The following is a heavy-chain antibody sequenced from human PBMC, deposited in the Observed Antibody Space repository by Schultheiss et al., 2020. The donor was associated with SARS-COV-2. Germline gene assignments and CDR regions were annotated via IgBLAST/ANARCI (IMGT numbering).Heavy chain of an antibody. CDR3: ARESGNYWFDP. D-gene: IGHD1-26*01. J-gene: IGHJ5*02. CDR2: IYHSGTT. CDR1: GYSITSGYY. V-gene: IGHV4-38-2*02. Sequence: SETLSLTCAVSGYSITSGYYWAWIRQPPGKGLEWIGSIYHSGTTYYSPSLKSRVSISVDTSKNQFSLRLSSVTAADTAVYYCARESGNYWFDPWGQGTLVTVSS.